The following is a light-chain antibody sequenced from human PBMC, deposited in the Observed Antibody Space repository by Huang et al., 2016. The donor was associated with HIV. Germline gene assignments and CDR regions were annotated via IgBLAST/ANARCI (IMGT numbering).Light chain of an antibody. CDR1: QDTYNY. V-gene: IGKV1-17*03. CDR2: GAA. J-gene: IGKJ1*01. CDR3: LQHKNFHTPT. Sequence: DIQMTQSPSAMSASVGDRVTITCRATQDTYNYLGWFQQKPGKAPKRLIYGAASLQTGVPARFSGSGSGTEFTLTINNLQPEDSATYYCLQHKNFHTPTFGQGTKVEI.